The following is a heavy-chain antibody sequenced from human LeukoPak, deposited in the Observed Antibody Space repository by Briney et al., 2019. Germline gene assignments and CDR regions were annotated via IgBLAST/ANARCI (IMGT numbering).Heavy chain of an antibody. J-gene: IGHJ4*02. V-gene: IGHV4-39*01. CDR1: GGSISSSSYY. CDR3: ARRLGKTRPENYNPFDY. CDR2: IYYSGST. Sequence: SETLSLTCTVSGGSISSSSYYWGWIRQPPGKGLEWIGSIYYSGSTYYNPSLKSRVTISVDTSKNQFSLKLSSVTAADTAVYYCARRLGKTRPENYNPFDYWGQGTPVTVSS. D-gene: IGHD1-7*01.